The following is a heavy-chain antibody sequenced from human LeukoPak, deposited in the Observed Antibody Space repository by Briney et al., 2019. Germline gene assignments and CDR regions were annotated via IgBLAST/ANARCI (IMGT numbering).Heavy chain of an antibody. CDR1: GFTFSTYG. D-gene: IGHD2-2*01. V-gene: IGHV3-30*18. CDR3: AKGQGLYAPLRNYGMDV. CDR2: ISYDGSNE. Sequence: PGRSLRLSCAASGFTFSTYGMNWVRQAPGKGLDWVAAISYDGSNEFYADSVKGRITISGDNSKNTLYLQMNSLRAEDTAVYYCAKGQGLYAPLRNYGMDVWGQGTPVTVSS. J-gene: IGHJ6*02.